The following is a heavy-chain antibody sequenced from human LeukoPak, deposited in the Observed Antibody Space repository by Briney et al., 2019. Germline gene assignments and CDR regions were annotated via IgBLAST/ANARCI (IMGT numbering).Heavy chain of an antibody. D-gene: IGHD2-2*01. CDR3: ARDGGQNCSSLNCYIFSN. V-gene: IGHV3-30*02. CDR1: GFTFSRFG. Sequence: GGSLTLSCAASGFTFSRFGFHWVRQAPGKGLEWVTFIRSDGSNINYAYFVKGRFTISIDNSNDTVHLQMNRLRGEDTAVYYCARDGGQNCSSLNCYIFSNWGPGTLVTVSS. CDR2: IRSDGSNI. J-gene: IGHJ4*02.